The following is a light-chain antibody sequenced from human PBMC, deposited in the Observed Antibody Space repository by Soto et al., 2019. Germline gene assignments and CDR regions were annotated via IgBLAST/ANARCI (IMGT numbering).Light chain of an antibody. CDR3: QQYGSSPTT. CDR1: QSVSSN. V-gene: IGKV3-20*01. Sequence: EIVLTQSPGTLSLSPGERATLSCRASQSVSSNLAWYQQKPGQAPRLLIYGASSRATGIPDRVSGSGSGTDFTLTISRMEPEEFASYYCQQYGSSPTTFGQGTKVDIK. CDR2: GAS. J-gene: IGKJ1*01.